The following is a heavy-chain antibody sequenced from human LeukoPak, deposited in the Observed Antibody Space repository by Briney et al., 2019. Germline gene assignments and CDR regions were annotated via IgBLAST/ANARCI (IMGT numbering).Heavy chain of an antibody. CDR1: EFTFTSSA. CDR2: IVVGSGNT. J-gene: IGHJ6*04. D-gene: IGHD2-2*01. V-gene: IGHV1-58*01. CDR3: AACSSTSCVYYYYGMDV. Sequence: GASVKVSCKASEFTFTSSAVQWVRQARGQRLEWIGWIVVGSGNTNYAQKFQERVTITRDMSTSTAYMELSSLRSEDTAVYYCAACSSTSCVYYYYGMDVWGKGTTVTVSS.